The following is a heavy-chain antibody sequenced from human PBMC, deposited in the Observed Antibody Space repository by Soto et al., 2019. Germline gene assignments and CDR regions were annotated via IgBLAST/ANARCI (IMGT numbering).Heavy chain of an antibody. CDR2: IYYSGST. V-gene: IGHV4-59*01. CDR1: GGSISSYY. CDR3: ARVLDYCSGGSCYSDWFDP. D-gene: IGHD2-15*01. J-gene: IGHJ5*02. Sequence: QVQLQESGPGLVKPSETLSLTCTVSGGSISSYYWSWIRQPPGKGLEWIGYIYYSGSTNYNPSLKSRVTISVDTSKTQFSLKLSSVTAADTDVYYCARVLDYCSGGSCYSDWFDPWGQGTLVTVSS.